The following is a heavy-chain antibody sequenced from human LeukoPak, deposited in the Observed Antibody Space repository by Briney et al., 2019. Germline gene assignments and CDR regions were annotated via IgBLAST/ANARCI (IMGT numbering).Heavy chain of an antibody. V-gene: IGHV3-7*01. CDR3: ARETSSSSPDFDY. Sequence: PGGSLRLSCAASGFTFSNYWMSWVRQAPGKGLEWVANIKEDGSEKYYVDSVKGRFTISRDNAKNSLYLQMNSLRAEDTAVYYCARETSSSSPDFDYWGQGTLVTVSS. D-gene: IGHD6-6*01. CDR2: IKEDGSEK. CDR1: GFTFSNYW. J-gene: IGHJ4*02.